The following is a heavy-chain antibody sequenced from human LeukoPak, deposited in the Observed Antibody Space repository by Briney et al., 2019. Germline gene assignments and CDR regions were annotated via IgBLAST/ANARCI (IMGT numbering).Heavy chain of an antibody. CDR3: ARGKSRGSLIDY. CDR2: IYYSGSH. D-gene: IGHD1-26*01. V-gene: IGHV4-39*07. J-gene: IGHJ4*02. CDR1: GGSISSSSYY. Sequence: SETLSLTCTVSGGSISSSSYYWGWIRQPPGKGLEWIGSIYYSGSHYYNPSPKSRVTISVDTPKNQFSLKLNSVAAADAAVYYCARGKSRGSLIDYWGQGALVTVSS.